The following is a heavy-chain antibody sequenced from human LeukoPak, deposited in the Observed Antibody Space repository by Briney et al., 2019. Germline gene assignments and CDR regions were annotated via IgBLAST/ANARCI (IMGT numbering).Heavy chain of an antibody. CDR3: ARWRGDYFDY. V-gene: IGHV4-4*07. Sequence: SETLSLTCTASGGSISSYYWNWIRQPAGKGLEWIGRIYTSGSTNYSPSIKSRVTMSVDTSKNQFCLKLSSVTAADTAVYYCARWRGDYFDYWGQGTLVTVSS. CDR1: GGSISSYY. D-gene: IGHD3-10*01. J-gene: IGHJ4*02. CDR2: IYTSGST.